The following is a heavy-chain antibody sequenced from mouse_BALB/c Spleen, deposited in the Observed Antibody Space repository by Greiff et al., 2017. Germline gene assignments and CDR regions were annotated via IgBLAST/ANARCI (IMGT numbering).Heavy chain of an antibody. J-gene: IGHJ2*01. CDR2: INPSTGYT. CDR1: GYTFTSYW. D-gene: IGHD2-10*02. CDR3: ARWEYGLDY. V-gene: IGHV1-7*01. Sequence: VQLQQSGAELAKPGASVKMSCKASGYTFTSYWMHWVKQRPGQGLEWIGYINPSTGYTEYNQKFKDKATLTADKSSSTAYMQLSSLTSEDSAVYYCARWEYGLDYWGQGTTLTVSS.